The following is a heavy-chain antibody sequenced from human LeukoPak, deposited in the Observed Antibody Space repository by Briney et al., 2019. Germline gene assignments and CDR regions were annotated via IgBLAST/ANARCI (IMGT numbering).Heavy chain of an antibody. D-gene: IGHD2-15*01. CDR2: IWYDGSNK. J-gene: IGHJ6*02. Sequence: GSLRLSCAASGFTFSSYGMHWVRQAPGKGLEWVAVIWYDGSNKYYADSVKGRFTISRDNSKNTLYLQMNSLRAEDTAVYYCAKDRGIVVVVALTGGMDVWGQGTTVTVSS. CDR3: AKDRGIVVVVALTGGMDV. V-gene: IGHV3-33*06. CDR1: GFTFSSYG.